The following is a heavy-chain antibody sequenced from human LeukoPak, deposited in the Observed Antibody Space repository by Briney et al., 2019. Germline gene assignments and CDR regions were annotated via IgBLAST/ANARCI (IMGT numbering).Heavy chain of an antibody. V-gene: IGHV4-59*01. CDR2: ICYSGST. CDR1: GVSISSYY. J-gene: IGHJ4*02. D-gene: IGHD2-21*01. CDR3: AYIAGLRFDY. Sequence: SETLSLTCTVSGVSISSYYWSWIRQPPGKGLEWIGYICYSGSTNHNPSLKSRVTMSIDTSKSQFSLKLDSVTTADTAVNYCAYIAGLRFDYWGQGVLVTVSS.